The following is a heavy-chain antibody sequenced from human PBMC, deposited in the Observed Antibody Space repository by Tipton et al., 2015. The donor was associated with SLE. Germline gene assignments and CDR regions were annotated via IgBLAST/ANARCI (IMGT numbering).Heavy chain of an antibody. CDR3: AGPYGDCGFFKY. CDR2: IYYSGTT. V-gene: IGHV4-31*03. Sequence: TLSLTCTVSGGSISSGGYYWSWIRQHPGKGLEWIGYIYYSGTTYYNPSLKSRVSISVDTSKNQFSLKLNSATAADTAVYYCAGPYGDCGFFKYWGQGARIIVSS. CDR1: GGSISSGGYY. D-gene: IGHD2-21*02. J-gene: IGHJ1*01.